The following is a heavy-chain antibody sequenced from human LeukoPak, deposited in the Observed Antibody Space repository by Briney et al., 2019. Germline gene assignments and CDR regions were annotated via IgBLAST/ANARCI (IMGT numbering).Heavy chain of an antibody. V-gene: IGHV3-7*03. CDR2: IKRDGSET. D-gene: IGHD3-9*01. Sequence: PGGSLRLSCAASGFTSSNYWMTWVRQAPGKGLEWVANIKRDGSETQYVDSVKGRFTIFRDNEEESLYLQMNSLRAEDTAVYYCAAGLRYFDWLSHPPYFDYWGQGTLVTVSS. CDR1: GFTSSNYW. CDR3: AAGLRYFDWLSHPPYFDY. J-gene: IGHJ4*02.